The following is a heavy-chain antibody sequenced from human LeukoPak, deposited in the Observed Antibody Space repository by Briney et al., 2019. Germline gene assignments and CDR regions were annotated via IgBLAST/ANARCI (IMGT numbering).Heavy chain of an antibody. D-gene: IGHD2-15*01. Sequence: SEPLSLTCALYGGSFSGYYWSWIRQPPGKGLEWIGEINHSGSTNYNPSLKSRVTISVDTSKNQFSLKLSSVTAADTAVYYWAGYCSGGSCYGMDVWGKGATVTVSS. V-gene: IGHV4-34*01. CDR2: INHSGST. CDR1: GGSFSGYY. J-gene: IGHJ6*04. CDR3: AGYCSGGSCYGMDV.